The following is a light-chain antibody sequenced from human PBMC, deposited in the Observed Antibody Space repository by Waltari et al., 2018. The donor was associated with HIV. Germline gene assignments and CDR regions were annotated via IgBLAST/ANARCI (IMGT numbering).Light chain of an antibody. CDR2: DVS. Sequence: QSALTQPASVSGSPGQSITISCTGTSSDVGGYNYVSWYQQHPGKSPNLMIYDVSNRPSGGSNRFSCSKSGNTASLTISGLQAEDEADYYCSSYTSNITRVFGGGTKLTVL. J-gene: IGLJ3*02. CDR3: SSYTSNITRV. V-gene: IGLV2-14*03. CDR1: SSDVGGYNY.